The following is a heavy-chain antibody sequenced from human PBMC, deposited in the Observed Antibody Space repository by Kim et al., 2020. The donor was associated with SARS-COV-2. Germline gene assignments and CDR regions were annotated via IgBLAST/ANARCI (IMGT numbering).Heavy chain of an antibody. Sequence: SETLSLTCTVSGGSISSYYWSWIRHPPGKGLEWIGYIYYSGSTNYNPSLKSRVTISVDTSKNQFSLKLSSVTAADTAVYYCARDAPSEGAFDIWGQGTMVTVSS. CDR2: IYYSGST. V-gene: IGHV4-59*01. CDR3: ARDAPSEGAFDI. CDR1: GGSISSYY. J-gene: IGHJ3*02.